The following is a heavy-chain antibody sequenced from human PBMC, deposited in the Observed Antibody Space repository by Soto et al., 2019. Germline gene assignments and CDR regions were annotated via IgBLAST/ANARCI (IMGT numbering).Heavy chain of an antibody. Sequence: SLKISCKCSGYIFTSYCIIFFLHMPGKGLELIVRIDPSDSYTNYSPSFQGHFTISADKSISTAYLQWSSLKASDTAMYYCARHGDYYDSTVVEPWGKGNMVTVS. V-gene: IGHV5-10-1*01. CDR1: GYIFTSYC. D-gene: IGHD3-22*01. CDR2: IDPSDSYT. J-gene: IGHJ5*02. CDR3: ARHGDYYDSTVVEP.